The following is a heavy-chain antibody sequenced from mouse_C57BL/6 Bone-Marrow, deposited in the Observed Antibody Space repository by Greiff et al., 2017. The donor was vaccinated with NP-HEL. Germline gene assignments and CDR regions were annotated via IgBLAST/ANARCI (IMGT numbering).Heavy chain of an antibody. Sequence: EVKLQESGPGLVKPSQSLSLTCSVTGYSITSGYYWNWLRQFPGNKLEWMGYISYDGSNNYNPSLKNRISITRDTSKNQFFLKLNSVTTEDTATYYCARDGMVTLDYWGQGTTLTVSS. CDR1: GYSITSGYY. J-gene: IGHJ2*01. V-gene: IGHV3-6*01. D-gene: IGHD2-3*01. CDR3: ARDGMVTLDY. CDR2: ISYDGSN.